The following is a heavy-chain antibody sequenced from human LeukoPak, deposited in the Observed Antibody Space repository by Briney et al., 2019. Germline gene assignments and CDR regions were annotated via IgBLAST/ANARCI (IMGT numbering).Heavy chain of an antibody. CDR3: ARRVRGVPFDY. Sequence: KPSETLSLTCTVSGGSTSSNYWSWVRQPPGKGLEWIGSIYYSGSTYYNPSLKSRVTISVDTSKNQFSLKLSSVTAADTAVYYCARRVRGVPFDYWGQGTLVTVSS. D-gene: IGHD3-10*01. J-gene: IGHJ4*02. V-gene: IGHV4-59*05. CDR2: IYYSGST. CDR1: GGSTSSNY.